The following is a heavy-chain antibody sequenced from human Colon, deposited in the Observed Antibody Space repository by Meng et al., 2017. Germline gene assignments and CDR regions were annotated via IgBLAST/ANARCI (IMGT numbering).Heavy chain of an antibody. Sequence: QVQLHEPGPGLVRPSATLSLICAVSGASVRSPDHQWGWVRQPPGKGLEWIGYARIDYANTNYNPSLKSRVNVSLDTSKNQFSLNVRSVTAADTAVYYCARDYWGSLDFWGQGILVTVSS. V-gene: IGHV4-61*08. CDR2: ARIDYANT. D-gene: IGHD3-16*01. CDR3: ARDYWGSLDF. CDR1: GASVRSPDHQ. J-gene: IGHJ4*02.